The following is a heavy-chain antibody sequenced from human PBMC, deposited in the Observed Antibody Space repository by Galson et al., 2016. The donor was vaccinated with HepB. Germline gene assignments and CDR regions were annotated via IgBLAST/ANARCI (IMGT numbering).Heavy chain of an antibody. Sequence: SLRLSCAASGFTFSNYAMHWVRQAPGKELEWVAVVSFDGRKKYYADSMKGRFTISRDNAKNTLYLQMNSLRAEDTAVYYCTRAATVDQDFYYYAMDVWGQGTTVTVSS. V-gene: IGHV3-30*04. D-gene: IGHD4-23*01. CDR3: TRAATVDQDFYYYAMDV. CDR2: VSFDGRKK. J-gene: IGHJ6*02. CDR1: GFTFSNYA.